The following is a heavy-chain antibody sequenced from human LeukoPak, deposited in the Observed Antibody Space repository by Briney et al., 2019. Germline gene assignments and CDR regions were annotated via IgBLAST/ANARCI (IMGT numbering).Heavy chain of an antibody. CDR2: ISSSGSTI. CDR1: GFTFSSYE. Sequence: GGSLRLSCAASGFTFSSYEMNWVRQAPGKGLEWVSYISSSGSTIYYADSVKGRFTISRDNAKNSLYLQMNNLRAEDTAVYYCARDQGSLPFDQWGQGTLVTVSS. D-gene: IGHD1-26*01. CDR3: ARDQGSLPFDQ. J-gene: IGHJ4*02. V-gene: IGHV3-48*03.